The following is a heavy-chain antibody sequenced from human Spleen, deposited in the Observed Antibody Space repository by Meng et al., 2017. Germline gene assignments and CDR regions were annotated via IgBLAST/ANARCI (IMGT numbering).Heavy chain of an antibody. Sequence: QVQLVQSGAEVKKPGASVQVSCKASGYTFTDYFLHWVRQAPGQGLEWLGTINPNNGGTNYAQRFQDRVTLTRDTSTSTVYMELSSLGSEDTALYYCAREKSPGHFDYLGQGILVTVSS. CDR2: INPNNGGT. J-gene: IGHJ4*02. CDR1: GYTFTDYF. V-gene: IGHV1-46*01. CDR3: AREKSPGHFDY.